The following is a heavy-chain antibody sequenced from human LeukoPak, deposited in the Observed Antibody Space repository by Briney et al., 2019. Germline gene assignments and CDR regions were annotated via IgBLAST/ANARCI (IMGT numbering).Heavy chain of an antibody. CDR1: GGSISGYY. J-gene: IGHJ4*02. V-gene: IGHV4-4*07. CDR2: IYTSGST. D-gene: IGHD2-15*01. Sequence: SETLSLTCTVSGGSISGYYWSWIRQPAGKGLEWIGRIYTSGSTNYNPSLKSRVTISVDTSKNQFSPKLSSVTAADTAVYYCARSYPQLDSLDYWGQGTLVTVSS. CDR3: ARSYPQLDSLDY.